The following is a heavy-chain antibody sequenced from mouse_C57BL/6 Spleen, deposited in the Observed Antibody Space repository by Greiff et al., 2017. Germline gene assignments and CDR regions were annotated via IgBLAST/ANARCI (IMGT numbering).Heavy chain of an antibody. D-gene: IGHD2-1*01. V-gene: IGHV1-82*01. J-gene: IGHJ4*01. Sequence: VQRVESGPELVKPGASVKISCKASGYAFSSSWMNWVKQRPGKGLEWIGRIYPGDGDTNYNGKFKGKATLTADKSSSTAYMQLSSLTSEDSAVYFCARWDYGNDVYYAMDYWGQGTSVTVSS. CDR1: GYAFSSSW. CDR2: IYPGDGDT. CDR3: ARWDYGNDVYYAMDY.